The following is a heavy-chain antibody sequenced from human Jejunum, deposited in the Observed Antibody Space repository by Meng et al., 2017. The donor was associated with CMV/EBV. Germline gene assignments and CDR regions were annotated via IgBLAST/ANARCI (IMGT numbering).Heavy chain of an antibody. V-gene: IGHV3-23*03. J-gene: IGHJ6*02. CDR1: GFTFNTYA. Sequence: CAASGFTFNTYAMNWVRQAPGKVLEWVSVVYSGGSATYYADSVRGRFTISRDNSKNTVFLQMNNLRVEDTGVYYCARDWQKGMDVWGPGTTVTVSS. CDR2: VYSGGSAT. CDR3: ARDWQKGMDV.